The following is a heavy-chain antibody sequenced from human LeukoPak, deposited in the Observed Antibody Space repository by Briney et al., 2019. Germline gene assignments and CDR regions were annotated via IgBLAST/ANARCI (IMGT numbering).Heavy chain of an antibody. V-gene: IGHV3-23*01. CDR1: GFTFSNYV. Sequence: PGGSLRLSCAASGFTFSNYVMSWVRQAPGKGLEWVSAISGSGGSTYYADSVKGRVTISRDNSKNTLYLQMNSLRAEDTAVYYCAKLSRAVVTPGFSDYMDVWGKGTTVTVSS. CDR2: ISGSGGST. J-gene: IGHJ6*03. CDR3: AKLSRAVVTPGFSDYMDV. D-gene: IGHD4-23*01.